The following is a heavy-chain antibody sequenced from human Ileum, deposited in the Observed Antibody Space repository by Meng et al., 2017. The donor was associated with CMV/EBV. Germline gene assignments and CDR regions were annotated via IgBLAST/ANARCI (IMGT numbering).Heavy chain of an antibody. CDR2: IYYSGST. CDR3: ARSSDWFDP. J-gene: IGHJ5*02. CDR1: GGSISSGGYY. V-gene: IGHV4-31*03. Sequence: QVQLQESCPGLVKPSHTLSRTVSGGSISSGGYYCSWIRQHPGKGLXWFGYIYYSGSTYYNPSLKSRVTISVDTSKNQFSLKLSSVTAADTAVYYCARSSDWFDPWGQGTLVTVSS.